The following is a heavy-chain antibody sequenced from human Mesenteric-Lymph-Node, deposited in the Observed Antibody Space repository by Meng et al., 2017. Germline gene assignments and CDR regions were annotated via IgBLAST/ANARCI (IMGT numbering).Heavy chain of an antibody. J-gene: IGHJ5*02. CDR3: ARRGPSGNFSP. V-gene: IGHV4-34*01. CDR1: GGSFRDYY. CDR2: IDHRGNT. Sequence: QVQLQQGGAGLWKPSETLARSCAVYGGSFRDYYWTWIRHPPGKGLEWIGEIDHRGNTKYNPSLKSRVTISLDTSKKQFSLKVSSVTAADSAVYYCARRGPSGNFSPWSQGALVTVSS. D-gene: IGHD3-10*01.